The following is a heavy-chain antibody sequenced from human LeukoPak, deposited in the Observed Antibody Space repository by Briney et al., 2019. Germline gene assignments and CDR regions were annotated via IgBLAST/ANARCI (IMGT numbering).Heavy chain of an antibody. CDR2: IYHSGST. Sequence: SETLSLTCTVSGYSISSGYYWGWIRQPPGKGLEWIESIYHSGSTYYNPSLKSRVTISVDTSKNQFSLKLSSVTAADTAVYYCARDGSTSRAAEYFQHWGQGTLVTVSS. V-gene: IGHV4-38-2*02. D-gene: IGHD2-2*01. J-gene: IGHJ1*01. CDR3: ARDGSTSRAAEYFQH. CDR1: GYSISSGYY.